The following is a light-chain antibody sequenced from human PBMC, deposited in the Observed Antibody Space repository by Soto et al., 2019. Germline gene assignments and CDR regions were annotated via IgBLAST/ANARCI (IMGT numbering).Light chain of an antibody. CDR2: DAS. CDR1: QSVSNNY. Sequence: EIVLTRSPGTLSLSPGERATLSCRASQSVSNNYLAWYQQIPGQAPRLLIYDASNRASGIPDRLSGSGSGTDFTLTISRLEPEDSAVYYCQQYGSSPRAFGQGTKVDIK. CDR3: QQYGSSPRA. V-gene: IGKV3-20*01. J-gene: IGKJ1*01.